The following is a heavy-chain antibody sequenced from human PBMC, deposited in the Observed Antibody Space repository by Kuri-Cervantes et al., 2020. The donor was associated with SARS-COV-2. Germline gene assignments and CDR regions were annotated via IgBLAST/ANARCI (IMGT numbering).Heavy chain of an antibody. V-gene: IGHV4/OR15-8*01. J-gene: IGHJ4*02. CDR1: GFTFSSYA. D-gene: IGHD6-6*01. CDR2: IYHSGST. CDR3: ARTYSSSSLFYDY. Sequence: ESLKISCAASGFTFSSYAMHWVRQPPGKGLEWIGEIYHSGSTNYNPSLKSRVTISVDKSKNQFSLKLSSVTAADTAVYYCARTYSSSSLFYDYWGQGTLVTVSS.